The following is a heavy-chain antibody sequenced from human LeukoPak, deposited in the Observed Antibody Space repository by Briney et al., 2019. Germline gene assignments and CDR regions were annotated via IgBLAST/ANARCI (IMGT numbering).Heavy chain of an antibody. CDR3: ARDYLGWFDP. V-gene: IGHV3-30-3*01. Sequence: GGSLRLSCAASGFTFSNAWMSWVRQAPGKGLEWVAVISYDGSNKYYADSVKGRFTISRDNAKNTLYLQMNSLGAEDTAVYYCARDYLGWFDPWGQGTLVTVSS. CDR1: GFTFSNAW. J-gene: IGHJ5*02. CDR2: ISYDGSNK.